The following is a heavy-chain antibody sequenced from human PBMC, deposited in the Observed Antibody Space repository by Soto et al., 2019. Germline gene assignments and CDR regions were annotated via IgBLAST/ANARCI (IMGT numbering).Heavy chain of an antibody. D-gene: IGHD2-15*01. J-gene: IGHJ5*02. Sequence: QVQLVQSGAEVKKPGSSVKVSCKASGGTFSSYAISWVRQAPGQGLEGMGGIIPIFGTANYAQKFQGRVTITADESPSTAYMELSSLRSEDTAVYYCARLYCSGGSCYSGWFDPWGQGTLVTVSS. CDR3: ARLYCSGGSCYSGWFDP. CDR2: IIPIFGTA. CDR1: GGTFSSYA. V-gene: IGHV1-69*01.